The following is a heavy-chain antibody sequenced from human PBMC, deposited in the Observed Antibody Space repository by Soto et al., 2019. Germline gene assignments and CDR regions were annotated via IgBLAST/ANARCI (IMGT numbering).Heavy chain of an antibody. J-gene: IGHJ5*02. CDR2: IYYSGST. V-gene: IGHV4-31*03. CDR3: ARECEYYYGSGPGFDP. D-gene: IGHD3-10*01. CDR1: GGSISSGGYY. Sequence: QVQLQESGPGLVKPSQTLSLTCTVSGGSISSGGYYWSWIRQHPGKGLEWIGYIYYSGSTYYNPSLKSRVTISVDTSKNQFSLKLSCVTAADMAVYYCARECEYYYGSGPGFDPWGQGTLVTVSS.